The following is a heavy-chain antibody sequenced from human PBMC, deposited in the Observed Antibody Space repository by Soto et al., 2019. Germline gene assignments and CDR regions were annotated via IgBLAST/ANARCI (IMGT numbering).Heavy chain of an antibody. CDR2: IKRRSDGETT. CDR1: GFTIINAW. V-gene: IGHV3-15*07. J-gene: IGHJ4*02. Sequence: GGSLRLSCAASGFTIINAWMNWVRQAPGKGPEWVGRIKRRSDGETTSYAAPVKGRFTLSRDNLRNTVYLQMDSLKTEDTAVYYCTSDRVFGDYETDLGYWGRGTQVTVSS. D-gene: IGHD3-10*01. CDR3: TSDRVFGDYETDLGY.